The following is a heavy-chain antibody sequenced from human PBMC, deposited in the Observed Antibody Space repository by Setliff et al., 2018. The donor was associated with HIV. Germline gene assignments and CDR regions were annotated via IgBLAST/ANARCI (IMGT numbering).Heavy chain of an antibody. CDR1: GFSFDDYG. Sequence: GSLRLSCAASGFSFDDYGMNWVRQVPGKGLEWVSAISRNGGSTAYADSVKGRFTISRDNAKNSLYLQMNSLSAEDTGLYHCVRGDWNNGLDVWGQGTTVTVSS. J-gene: IGHJ6*02. V-gene: IGHV3-20*01. CDR2: ISRNGGST. D-gene: IGHD1-1*01. CDR3: VRGDWNNGLDV.